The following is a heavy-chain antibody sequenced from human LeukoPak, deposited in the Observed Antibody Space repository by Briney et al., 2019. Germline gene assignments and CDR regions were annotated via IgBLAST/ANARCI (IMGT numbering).Heavy chain of an antibody. Sequence: GGSLSLSCGASGFILISYGMQWVRHARGEALEGVGVISYGGRNIDYADSVKGRFTICRDNSKDTLYLQMNSLRAEDTAVYYCAKRPSDYGDYVSYFDYWGQGTLVTVSS. CDR2: ISYGGRNI. D-gene: IGHD4-17*01. V-gene: IGHV3-30*18. J-gene: IGHJ4*02. CDR3: AKRPSDYGDYVSYFDY. CDR1: GFILISYG.